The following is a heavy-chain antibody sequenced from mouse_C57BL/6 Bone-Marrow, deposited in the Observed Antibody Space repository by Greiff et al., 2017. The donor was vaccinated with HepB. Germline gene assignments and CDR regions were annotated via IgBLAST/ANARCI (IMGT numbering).Heavy chain of an antibody. J-gene: IGHJ2*01. V-gene: IGHV3-6*01. D-gene: IGHD3-3*01. CDR3: ARGTFPYFDY. CDR2: ISYDGSN. CDR1: GYSITSGYY. Sequence: ESGPGLVKPSQSLSLTCSVTGYSITSGYYWNWIRQFPGNKLEWMGYISYDGSNNYNPSLKNRISITRDTSKNQFFLKLNSVTTEDTATYYCARGTFPYFDYWGQGTTLTVSS.